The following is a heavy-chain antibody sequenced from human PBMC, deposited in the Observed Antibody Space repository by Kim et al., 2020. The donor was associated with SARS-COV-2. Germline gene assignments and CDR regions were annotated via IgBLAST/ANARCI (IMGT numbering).Heavy chain of an antibody. J-gene: IGHJ3*02. CDR2: IYHRGIT. V-gene: IGHV4-30-2*01. CDR3: ARNTDTVSYAFDI. CDR1: GCSISSGGYS. Sequence: SETLSLTCAVSGCSISSGGYSWSWIRQPPGKGLEWIGYIYHRGITYYNPSLKSRVTISVDRSKNQFSLKLSSVTAADTAVYYCARNTDTVSYAFDIWGQGTMVTVSS. D-gene: IGHD5-18*01.